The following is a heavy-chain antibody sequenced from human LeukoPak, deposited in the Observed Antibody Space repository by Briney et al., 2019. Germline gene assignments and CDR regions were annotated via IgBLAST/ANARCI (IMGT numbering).Heavy chain of an antibody. CDR1: GGSISSYY. D-gene: IGHD3-10*01. Sequence: SETLSLTCTVSGGSISSYYWSWIRQPAGKGLEWIGRIYTSGSTNYNPSLKSRVTMSVDTSKNQFSLKLSSVTAADTAVYYCAREQFGELYNYYYMDVWGKGTTVTVSS. CDR3: AREQFGELYNYYYMDV. CDR2: IYTSGST. V-gene: IGHV4-4*07. J-gene: IGHJ6*03.